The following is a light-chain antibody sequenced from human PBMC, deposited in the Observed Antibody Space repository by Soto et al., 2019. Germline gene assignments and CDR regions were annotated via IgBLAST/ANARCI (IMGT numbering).Light chain of an antibody. CDR2: DAS. Sequence: EIVLTQSPATLSLSPGERATLSCRAGQSVSSYLAWYQQKPGQAPRLLIYDASNRATGIPARFSGSGSGTDFTLTISSLEPEDFAVYYCQQRSNWLGTFGQGTKLEIK. CDR3: QQRSNWLGT. J-gene: IGKJ2*01. V-gene: IGKV3-11*01. CDR1: QSVSSY.